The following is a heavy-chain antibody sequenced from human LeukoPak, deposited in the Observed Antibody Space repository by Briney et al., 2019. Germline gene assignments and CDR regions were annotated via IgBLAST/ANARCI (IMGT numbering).Heavy chain of an antibody. CDR1: GFTFNTYG. CDR2: INSVGGTT. Sequence: GGSLRLSCAASGFTFNTYGMNWFRQAPGRGLEWISYINSVGGTTFYADSVKGRFTISRDNANNTLYLQMNSLRAEDAATYHCARSHMYGDYGEDIWGHGTVVAVSS. D-gene: IGHD4-17*01. CDR3: ARSHMYGDYGEDI. V-gene: IGHV3-48*04. J-gene: IGHJ3*02.